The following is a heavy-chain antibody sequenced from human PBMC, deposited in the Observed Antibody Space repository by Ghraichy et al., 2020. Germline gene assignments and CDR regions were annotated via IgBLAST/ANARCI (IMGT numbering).Heavy chain of an antibody. CDR3: AREGGVSSSGDYYYGMDV. J-gene: IGHJ6*02. CDR2: INHGGST. Sequence: SETLSLTCAVYGGSFSGHYWNWIRQAPGKGLEWIGEINHGGSTNYNPSLNSRVTISVDTSKNLFSLKLRSVTAADTAVDYCAREGGVSSSGDYYYGMDVGGQGTTVTVSS. V-gene: IGHV4-34*01. CDR1: GGSFSGHY. D-gene: IGHD6-13*01.